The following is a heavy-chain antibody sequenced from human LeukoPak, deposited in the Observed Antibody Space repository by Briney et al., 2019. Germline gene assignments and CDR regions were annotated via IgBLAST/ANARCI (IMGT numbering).Heavy chain of an antibody. V-gene: IGHV3-74*01. CDR3: ASDILTGYSAENAFDI. Sequence: GGSLRLSCAASGFTFSSYWMHWVRQAPGKGLVWVSRINSDGSSTSYADSVKGRFTISRDNAKDTLYLQMNSLRAEDTAVYYCASDILTGYSAENAFDIWGQGTMVTVSS. J-gene: IGHJ3*02. CDR1: GFTFSSYW. CDR2: INSDGSST. D-gene: IGHD3-9*01.